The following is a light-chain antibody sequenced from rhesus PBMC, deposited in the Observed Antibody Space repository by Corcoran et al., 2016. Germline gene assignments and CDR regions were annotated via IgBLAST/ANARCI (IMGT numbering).Light chain of an antibody. V-gene: IGKV3S9*01. CDR2: GSS. CDR1: QSISSY. CDR3: QQYNNWRT. Sequence: EIVMTQSPATLSLSPGERATLSCRASQSISSYVAWYQQKPEQAPRLLIYGSSRRAPGIPDRFMGSGAGTDFTLIISSLEPEDVGVYYWQQYNNWRTFGQGTKVEIK. J-gene: IGKJ1*01.